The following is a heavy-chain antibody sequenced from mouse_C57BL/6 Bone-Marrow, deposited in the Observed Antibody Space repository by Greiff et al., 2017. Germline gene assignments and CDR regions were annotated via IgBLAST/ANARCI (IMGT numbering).Heavy chain of an antibody. CDR3: TSSGPLVRRFAY. J-gene: IGHJ2*01. CDR2: IYPTSGRT. V-gene: IGHV1-55*01. D-gene: IGHD2-14*01. CDR1: GYTFTSYW. Sequence: QVQLQQPGAELVKPGASVKMSCKASGYTFTSYWITWVKQRPGQGLEWIGDIYPTSGRTNYNEKFKSKAILTVDTSSNTAYMQLSSLTSESSAVFYSTSSGPLVRRFAYSVPLTTLTLSS.